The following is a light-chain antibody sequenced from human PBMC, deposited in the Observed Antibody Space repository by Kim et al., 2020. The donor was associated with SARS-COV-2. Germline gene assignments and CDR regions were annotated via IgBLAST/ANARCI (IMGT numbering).Light chain of an antibody. V-gene: IGLV3-25*03. Sequence: SYELTQPPSVSVSQGQTARITCSGDALPNQYSYWYQQKPGQAPVLLIYTDSERPSGVPERFSGSSSGTTVTLTISGVQAEDEADYYCQSADSSGTYQVFGTGTKVTVL. CDR2: TDS. CDR3: QSADSSGTYQV. CDR1: ALPNQY. J-gene: IGLJ1*01.